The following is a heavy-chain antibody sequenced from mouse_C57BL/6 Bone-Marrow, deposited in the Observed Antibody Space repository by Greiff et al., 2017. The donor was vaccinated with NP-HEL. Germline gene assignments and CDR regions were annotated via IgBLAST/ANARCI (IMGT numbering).Heavy chain of an antibody. V-gene: IGHV5-4*01. CDR1: GFTFSSYA. J-gene: IGHJ4*01. CDR2: ISDGGSYT. CDR3: ARDLYGYDSNYAMDY. Sequence: EVKLVESGGGLVKPGGSLKLSCAASGFTFSSYAMSWVRQTPEKRLEWVATISDGGSYTYYPDNVKGRFTISRDNAKNNLYLQMSHLKSEDTAMYYCARDLYGYDSNYAMDYWGQGTSVTVSS. D-gene: IGHD2-2*01.